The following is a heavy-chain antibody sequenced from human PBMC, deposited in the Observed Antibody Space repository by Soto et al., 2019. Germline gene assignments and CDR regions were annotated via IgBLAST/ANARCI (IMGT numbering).Heavy chain of an antibody. CDR2: ISSSGSTI. J-gene: IGHJ4*02. D-gene: IGHD1-26*01. CDR1: GFTFSSYE. CDR3: ARDFRSGSYYMILDY. V-gene: IGHV3-48*03. Sequence: EVQLVESGGGLVQPGGSLRLSCAASGFTFSSYEMNWVRQAPGKGLEWVSYISSSGSTIYYADSVKGRFTISRDNAKNSLYLQMNSLRAEDTAVYYCARDFRSGSYYMILDYWGQGTLVTVSS.